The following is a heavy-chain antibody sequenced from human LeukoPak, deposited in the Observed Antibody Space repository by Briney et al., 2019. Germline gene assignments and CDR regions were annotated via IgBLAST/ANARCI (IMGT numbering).Heavy chain of an antibody. J-gene: IGHJ5*02. Sequence: SETLSLTCTVSGGSISSGSYYWSWIRQPAGKGLEWIGRIYTSGSTNYNPSLKSRVTISVDTSKNQFSLKLSSVTAADTAVYYCARDHLANLASRLFDPWGQGTLVTVSS. V-gene: IGHV4-61*02. CDR1: GGSISSGSYY. D-gene: IGHD3-3*01. CDR3: ARDHLANLASRLFDP. CDR2: IYTSGST.